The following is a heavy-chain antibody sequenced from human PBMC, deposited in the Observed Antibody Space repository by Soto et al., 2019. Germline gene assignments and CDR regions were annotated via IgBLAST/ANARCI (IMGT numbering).Heavy chain of an antibody. CDR1: GFILSDHY. CDR2: SRNKVNSYTT. Sequence: EVQLVESGGGLVQPGGSLRLSCAASGFILSDHYMDWVRQAPGKGLEWVGSSRNKVNSYTTEYAASVKGRFTISRDDSKNSLYLQMNSLKTEDTAVYYCARDLGYNWNSLRDYWGQGTLVTVSS. V-gene: IGHV3-72*01. D-gene: IGHD1-20*01. CDR3: ARDLGYNWNSLRDY. J-gene: IGHJ4*02.